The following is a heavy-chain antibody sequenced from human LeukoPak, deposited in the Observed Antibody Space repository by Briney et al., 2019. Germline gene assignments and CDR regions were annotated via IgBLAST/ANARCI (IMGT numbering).Heavy chain of an antibody. CDR1: GGSFSGYY. Sequence: SETLSLTCAVYGGSFSGYYWSWIRQPPGKGLEWIGEINHSGSTNYNPSLKSRVTISVDTSKNQFSLKLSSVTAADTAVYYCARRDSWSGESITSWGQGTLVTVSS. V-gene: IGHV4-34*01. CDR2: INHSGST. D-gene: IGHD3-10*01. J-gene: IGHJ5*02. CDR3: ARRDSWSGESITS.